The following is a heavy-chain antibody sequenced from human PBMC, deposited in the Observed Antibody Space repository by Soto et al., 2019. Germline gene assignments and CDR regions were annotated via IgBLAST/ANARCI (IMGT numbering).Heavy chain of an antibody. V-gene: IGHV3-21*01. D-gene: IGHD3-22*01. J-gene: IGHJ5*02. Sequence: GGSLRLSCAASGSTFSTYGMNWVRQAPGKGLEWLSSISDSGHYIYYADSVKGRFTISRDNAKNSLFLQMNSLRGEDTAVYYCARSGLALPYSASHWFDPWGQGTLVTVSS. CDR2: ISDSGHYI. CDR3: ARSGLALPYSASHWFDP. CDR1: GSTFSTYG.